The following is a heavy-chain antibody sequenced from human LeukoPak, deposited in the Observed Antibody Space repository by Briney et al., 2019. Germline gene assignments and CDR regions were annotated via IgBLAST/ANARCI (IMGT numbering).Heavy chain of an antibody. D-gene: IGHD1-14*01. CDR2: IKSKTDVGTT. CDR1: GFXFSNAW. CDR3: TASPPGGDYFDY. Sequence: PGGSLRLSCAASGFXFSNAWISWVRQAPGKGLEWVGRIKSKTDVGTTDFAAPVKGRFTISRDDSENTLYLQMNSLKTEDTAVYYCTASPPGGDYFDYWGQGTLVTVSS. J-gene: IGHJ4*02. V-gene: IGHV3-15*01.